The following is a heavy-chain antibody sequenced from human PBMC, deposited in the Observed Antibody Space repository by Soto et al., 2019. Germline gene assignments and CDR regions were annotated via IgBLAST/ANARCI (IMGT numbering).Heavy chain of an antibody. J-gene: IGHJ3*02. D-gene: IGHD1-1*01. CDR1: GGSVNSGNYY. Sequence: QVQLQQWGAGLLKPSETLSLTCAVYGGSVNSGNYYWSWIRQPPGKGLEWIGEMSHSGGTHFNPSLRCRVTISVDTSKNQFSLKMSSATAADTALYYCARVERGTATTVVDAFDIWGPGTLVTVSS. CDR2: MSHSGGT. V-gene: IGHV4-34*01. CDR3: ARVERGTATTVVDAFDI.